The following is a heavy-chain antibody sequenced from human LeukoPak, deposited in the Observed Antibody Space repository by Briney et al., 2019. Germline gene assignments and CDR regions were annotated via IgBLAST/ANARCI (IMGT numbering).Heavy chain of an antibody. D-gene: IGHD2-2*01. CDR3: AKGFDCSITSCYYYYYMDV. J-gene: IGHJ6*03. V-gene: IGHV3-30*02. CDR1: GFSVSTYG. Sequence: GGSLRLSCAASGFSVSTYGMHWVRQAPGKGLEWVAIIRYDGTIKDYADSVKGRFIVSRDNSQNTVYLQMNSLRGDDTAVYYCAKGFDCSITSCYYYYYMDVWGKGTTVTVSS. CDR2: IRYDGTIK.